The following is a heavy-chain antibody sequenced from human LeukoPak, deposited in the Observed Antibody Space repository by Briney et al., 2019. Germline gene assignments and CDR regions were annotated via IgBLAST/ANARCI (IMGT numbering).Heavy chain of an antibody. CDR3: ARDYDYTMVRGVKGFDY. J-gene: IGHJ4*02. CDR1: GFTFSSYS. CDR2: ISSSSSYI. Sequence: PGGSLRLSCAASGFTFSSYSMNWVRQAPGKGLEWVSSISSSSSYIYYADSVKGRFTISRDNSKNTLYLQMNSLRAEDTAVYYCARDYDYTMVRGVKGFDYWGQGTLVTVSS. V-gene: IGHV3-21*01. D-gene: IGHD3-10*01.